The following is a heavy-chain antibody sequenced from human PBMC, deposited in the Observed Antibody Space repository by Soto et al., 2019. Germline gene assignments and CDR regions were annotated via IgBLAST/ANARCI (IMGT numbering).Heavy chain of an antibody. CDR3: VRDRIPGTWAFDI. J-gene: IGHJ3*02. CDR1: GFTFSSYS. D-gene: IGHD6-13*01. CDR2: ISSSSSYR. Sequence: GGSLRLSCAASGFTFSSYSMNWVRQAPGKGLEWVSSISSSSSYRYYADSVKGRFTISRDNAKNSLSLQVKSLRAEDTAVYYCVRDRIPGTWAFDIWGQGTMVTVSS. V-gene: IGHV3-21*01.